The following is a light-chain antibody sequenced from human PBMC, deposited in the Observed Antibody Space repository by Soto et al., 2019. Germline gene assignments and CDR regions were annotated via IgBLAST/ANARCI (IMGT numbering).Light chain of an antibody. V-gene: IGKV3-20*01. CDR2: GAS. Sequence: EIVLTQSPGTLSLSPGERATLSCRASQSVSSSNLAWYQQKPGQAPRLLISGASSRATGIPDRFSGSGSGADFTLTLSRLEPEDFVAYYCQQYGSLPFTFGPGTKVDIK. CDR1: QSVSSSN. J-gene: IGKJ3*01. CDR3: QQYGSLPFT.